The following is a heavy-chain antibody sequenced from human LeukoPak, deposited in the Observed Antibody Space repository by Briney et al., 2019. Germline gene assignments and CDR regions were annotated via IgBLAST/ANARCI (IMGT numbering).Heavy chain of an antibody. CDR1: GFTFSSYA. D-gene: IGHD3-10*01. CDR2: ISGSGGST. J-gene: IGHJ6*03. Sequence: GGSLRLSCAASGFTFSSYAMSWVRQAPGKGLEWVSTISGSGGSTYYADSVKGRFTISRDNSKNTLYLQMNSLRAEDTAVYNCAKGDFYGSGRDYYYYMDVWGKGTTVTISS. CDR3: AKGDFYGSGRDYYYYMDV. V-gene: IGHV3-23*01.